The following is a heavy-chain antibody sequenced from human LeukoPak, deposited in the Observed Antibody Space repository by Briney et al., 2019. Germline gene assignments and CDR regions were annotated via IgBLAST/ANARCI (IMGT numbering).Heavy chain of an antibody. V-gene: IGHV1-45*02. J-gene: IGHJ3*02. Sequence: GASVKASCKASGYTFTYRYLHWVRQAPGQALEWMGWITPFNGNTNYAQKFQDRVTITRDRSMSTAYMELSSLRSEDTAMYYCAFYAGTGGSSGAFDIWGQGTMVTVSS. CDR3: AFYAGTGGSSGAFDI. CDR2: ITPFNGNT. CDR1: GYTFTYRY. D-gene: IGHD3-16*01.